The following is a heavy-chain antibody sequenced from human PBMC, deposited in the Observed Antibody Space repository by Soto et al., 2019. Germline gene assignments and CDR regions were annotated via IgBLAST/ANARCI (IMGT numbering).Heavy chain of an antibody. CDR3: AIGGEGRYYDFWSGYYPGFDY. CDR2: IYYSGST. D-gene: IGHD3-3*01. V-gene: IGHV4-59*01. Sequence: PSETLSLTCTVSGGSISSYYWSWIRQPPGKGLEWIGYIYYSGSTNYNPSLKSRVTISVDTSKNQFSLKLSSVTAADTAVYYCAIGGEGRYYDFWSGYYPGFDYWGQGTLVTVSS. J-gene: IGHJ4*02. CDR1: GGSISSYY.